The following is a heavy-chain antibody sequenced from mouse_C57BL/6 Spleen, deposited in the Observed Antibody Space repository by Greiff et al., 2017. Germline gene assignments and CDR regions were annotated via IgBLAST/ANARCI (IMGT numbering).Heavy chain of an antibody. CDR3: ARSNYQGTWFAD. D-gene: IGHD2-1*01. V-gene: IGHV1-22*01. Sequence: EVQLQQSGPELVKPGASVKMSCKASGYTFTDYNMHWVKQSHGKSLEWIGYINPNNGGTSYNQKFKGKATLTVNKSSSTAYMELRSLTSEDSAVYDCARSNYQGTWFADWGQGTLVTVSA. CDR2: INPNNGGT. CDR1: GYTFTDYN. J-gene: IGHJ3*01.